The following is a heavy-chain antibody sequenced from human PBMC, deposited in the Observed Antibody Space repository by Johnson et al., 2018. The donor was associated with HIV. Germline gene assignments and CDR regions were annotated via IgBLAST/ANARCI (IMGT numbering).Heavy chain of an antibody. D-gene: IGHD5-18*01. CDR2: ISYDGSNK. CDR1: GFTFSSYA. V-gene: IGHV3-30*14. Sequence: QVQLVESGGGEVQPGRSLRLSCAASGFTFSSYAMHWVRQAPGKGLEWVAVISYDGSNKYYADSVKGRFTISRDNSKNTLYLQMNSLRAEDTAVYYCARAIVTPDEVAFDIWGQGTLVTVSS. CDR3: ARAIVTPDEVAFDI. J-gene: IGHJ3*02.